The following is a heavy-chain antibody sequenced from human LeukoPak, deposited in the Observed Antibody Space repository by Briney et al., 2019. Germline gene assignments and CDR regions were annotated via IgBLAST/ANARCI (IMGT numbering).Heavy chain of an antibody. Sequence: GGSLRLSCAASGFTFSSYSMNWVRQAPGKGLEWVSSISTSSSYIYYADSVESRFTISRDNAKNSLYLQMNSLSAEDTAVYYCALLGNYDSSGYQFDYWGQGTLVTAAS. CDR3: ALLGNYDSSGYQFDY. CDR2: ISTSSSYI. CDR1: GFTFSSYS. J-gene: IGHJ4*02. D-gene: IGHD3-22*01. V-gene: IGHV3-21*01.